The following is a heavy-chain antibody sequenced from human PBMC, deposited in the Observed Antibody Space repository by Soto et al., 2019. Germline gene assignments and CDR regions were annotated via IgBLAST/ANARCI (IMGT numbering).Heavy chain of an antibody. CDR2: IYPGDSDT. V-gene: IGHV5-51*01. Sequence: PGESLKISCKGSGYSFTSYWIGWVRQMPGKGLEWMGIIYPGDSDTRYSPSFQGQVTISADKSISTAYLQWSSLKASDTAMYYCARSGYYYDSSGYYPPRRHLEFDPWGQGTLVTVSS. J-gene: IGHJ5*02. CDR3: ARSGYYYDSSGYYPPRRHLEFDP. D-gene: IGHD3-22*01. CDR1: GYSFTSYW.